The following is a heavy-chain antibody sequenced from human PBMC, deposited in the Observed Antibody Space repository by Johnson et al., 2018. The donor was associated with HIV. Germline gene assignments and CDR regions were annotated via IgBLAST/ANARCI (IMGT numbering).Heavy chain of an antibody. J-gene: IGHJ3*01. V-gene: IGHV3-30*03. D-gene: IGHD3-10*01. Sequence: QMQLVESGGGVVQPGGSLRLSCAASGFTVSSNYMSWVRQATGQGLEWVAVTSYAEIKNNYADSVKGRFPISRDNSKNTLYLQMNSLRIEDTAVYYCARDRFGSGRPNAFDLWGQGTMVTVSS. CDR1: GFTVSSNY. CDR3: ARDRFGSGRPNAFDL. CDR2: TSYAEIKN.